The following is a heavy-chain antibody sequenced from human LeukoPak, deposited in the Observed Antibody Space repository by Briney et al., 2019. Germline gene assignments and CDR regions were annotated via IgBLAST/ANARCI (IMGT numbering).Heavy chain of an antibody. CDR2: LYSDGNT. V-gene: IGHV3-53*01. CDR1: GFTVITND. J-gene: IGHJ4*02. CDR3: ARGVEPLAANTLAY. D-gene: IGHD1-14*01. Sequence: GGSLRLSRAASGFTVITNDMTWVRQAPGKGLEWVSVLYSDGNTEYADSVQGRFPISRDNSKNPLYLEMNSLSPDDTAVYYCARGVEPLAANTLAYWGQGTLVTVSS.